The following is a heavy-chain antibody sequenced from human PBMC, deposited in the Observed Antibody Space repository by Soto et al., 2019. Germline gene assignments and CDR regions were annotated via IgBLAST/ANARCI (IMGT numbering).Heavy chain of an antibody. J-gene: IGHJ4*02. V-gene: IGHV3-66*04. CDR3: ASQDYGDYLSYFDH. CDR1: GFTVRGNY. CDR2: IYSGGST. Sequence: EVQLVESGGGLVQPGGPLRLSCAASGFTVRGNYMSWVRQAPGKGLEWVSIIYSGGSTYYADSVKGRFTISRDNSKNTLYLQMSSLRAEDTAVYFCASQDYGDYLSYFDHWGQGTLVAVSS. D-gene: IGHD4-17*01.